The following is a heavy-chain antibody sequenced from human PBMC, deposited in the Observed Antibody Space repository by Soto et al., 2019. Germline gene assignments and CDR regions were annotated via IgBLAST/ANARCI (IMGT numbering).Heavy chain of an antibody. CDR2: IHYSGST. J-gene: IGHJ5*02. D-gene: IGHD3-10*01. Sequence: SETLSLTCTVSGGSISSYYWSWIRQPPGKGLEWIGYIHYSGSTNHNPSLKSRVTISVDTSKNQFSLKLSSVTAADTAVYYCARDRGGVASNRFDPGGQVTLFTVSS. CDR1: GGSISSYY. CDR3: ARDRGGVASNRFDP. V-gene: IGHV4-59*01.